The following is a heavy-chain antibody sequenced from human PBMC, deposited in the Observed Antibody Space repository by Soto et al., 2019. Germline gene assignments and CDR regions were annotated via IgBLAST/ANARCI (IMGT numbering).Heavy chain of an antibody. V-gene: IGHV3-33*01. D-gene: IGHD6-19*01. J-gene: IGHJ6*04. CDR3: ARDPIAVADPDYYYYGMDV. CDR1: GFTFSSYG. CDR2: IWYDGSNK. Sequence: GGSLRLSCAASGFTFSSYGMYWVRQAPCKGLEWVAVIWYDGSNKYYADSVKGRFTISRDNSKNTLYLQMNSLRAEDTAVYYCARDPIAVADPDYYYYGMDVWGKGTTVTVSS.